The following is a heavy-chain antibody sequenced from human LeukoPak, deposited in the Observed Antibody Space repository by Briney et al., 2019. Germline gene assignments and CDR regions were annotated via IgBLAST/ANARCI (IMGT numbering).Heavy chain of an antibody. CDR1: GYTFSSYS. Sequence: PGGSLRLSCAASGYTFSSYSINWVRQAPGKGLEWISYISSSSSAIYYADSVKGRFTISRDNSRNTLYLQMNSLRAEDTAVYYCARADRYGTTWYGRVDYWGQGTLVTVSS. J-gene: IGHJ4*02. V-gene: IGHV3-48*01. CDR3: ARADRYGTTWYGRVDY. D-gene: IGHD6-13*01. CDR2: ISSSSSAI.